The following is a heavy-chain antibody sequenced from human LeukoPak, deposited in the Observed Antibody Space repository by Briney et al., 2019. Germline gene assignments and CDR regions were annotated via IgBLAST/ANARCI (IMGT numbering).Heavy chain of an antibody. D-gene: IGHD3-22*01. CDR3: ARERSSLGIVVAPYYMDV. J-gene: IGHJ6*03. V-gene: IGHV1-69*04. Sequence: GASVKVSCKASGGTFSSYTISWVRQAPGQGREWVGRIIPILGIANYAQKFQGRVTITADESTSTDYMELSSLRYEDTAVYYCARERSSLGIVVAPYYMDVWGKGTTVTVSS. CDR2: IIPILGIA. CDR1: GGTFSSYT.